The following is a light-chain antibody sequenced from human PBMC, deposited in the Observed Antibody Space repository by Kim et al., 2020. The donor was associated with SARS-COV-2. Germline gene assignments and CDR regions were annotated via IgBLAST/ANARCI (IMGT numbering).Light chain of an antibody. V-gene: IGKV2-28*01. CDR2: LGA. J-gene: IGKJ2*03. CDR3: MQGLQAPMYS. Sequence: DIVLTQSPLSLPVTPGEPASISCRSSQSLLHSNGYNYLDWYLQKPGQSPQLLIRLGANRAAGVPDRFSGSGSGTDFTLKISRVEPEDVGVYYCMQGLQAPMYSFGQGTKLEIK. CDR1: QSLLHSNGYNY.